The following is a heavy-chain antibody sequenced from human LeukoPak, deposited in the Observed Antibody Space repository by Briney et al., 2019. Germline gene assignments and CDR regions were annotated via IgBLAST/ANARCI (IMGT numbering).Heavy chain of an antibody. CDR1: GFTFSSYS. V-gene: IGHV3-48*04. CDR2: ISSSSSTI. Sequence: GGSLRLSCAASGFTFSSYSMNWVRQAPGKGLEWVSYISSSSSTIYYADSVKGRFTISRDNAKNSLYLQMNSLKTEDTAVYYCTTDPPFIAVAGTVDYWGQGTLVTVSS. J-gene: IGHJ4*02. CDR3: TTDPPFIAVAGTVDY. D-gene: IGHD6-19*01.